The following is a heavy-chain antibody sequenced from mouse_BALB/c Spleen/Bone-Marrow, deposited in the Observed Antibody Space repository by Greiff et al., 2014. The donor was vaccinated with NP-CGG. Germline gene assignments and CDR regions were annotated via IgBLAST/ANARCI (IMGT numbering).Heavy chain of an antibody. V-gene: IGHV1S132*01. CDR2: IFPGTGTT. Sequence: QVQLQQSGAELVKPGASVKLSCKTSGYTFTSYWVQWVKQRPGQGLGWIGEIFPGTGTTYYNEKFKGKATLTMDTSSSTAYMQLSSLTSEDSAVYFCAREGSRLRGYFDVWGAGTTVTVSS. CDR1: GYTFTSYW. CDR3: AREGSRLRGYFDV. J-gene: IGHJ1*01. D-gene: IGHD1-1*01.